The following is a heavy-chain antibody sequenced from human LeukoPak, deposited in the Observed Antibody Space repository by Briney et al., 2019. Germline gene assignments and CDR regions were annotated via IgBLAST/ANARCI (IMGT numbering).Heavy chain of an antibody. Sequence: GGSLRLSRAASGFTFSSYAMHWVRQAPGKGLEWVAVISYDGSNKYYADSVKCRFTISRDNSKNTRYLQMNSLRAEDTAVYYCARNAPGITMVRGVIGYYYGMDVWGKGTTVTVSS. CDR1: GFTFSSYA. D-gene: IGHD3-10*01. V-gene: IGHV3-30*04. CDR2: ISYDGSNK. J-gene: IGHJ6*04. CDR3: ARNAPGITMVRGVIGYYYGMDV.